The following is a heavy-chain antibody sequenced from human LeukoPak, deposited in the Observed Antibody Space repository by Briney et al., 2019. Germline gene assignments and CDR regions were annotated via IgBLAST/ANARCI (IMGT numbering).Heavy chain of an antibody. Sequence: GGSLRLSCAASGFTFSDYYMSWIRQAPGKGLEWVSYISSSGSTIYYADSVKGRFTISRDNAKNSLYLQMNSLRAEDTAVYYCARDPYRDDFWSGYYGDHLYWGQGTLVTVSS. V-gene: IGHV3-11*04. D-gene: IGHD3-3*01. CDR2: ISSSGSTI. CDR1: GFTFSDYY. CDR3: ARDPYRDDFWSGYYGDHLY. J-gene: IGHJ4*02.